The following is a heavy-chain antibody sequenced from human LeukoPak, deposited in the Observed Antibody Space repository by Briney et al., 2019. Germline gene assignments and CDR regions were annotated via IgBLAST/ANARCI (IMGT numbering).Heavy chain of an antibody. J-gene: IGHJ3*02. Sequence: GGSLRLSCAASGFTVSSNYMSWVRRAPGKGLEWVSVIYSGGSTYYADSVKGRFTISRDNSKNTLYLQMNSLRAEDTAVYYCAVHSSSWYENAFDIWGQGTMVTVSS. CDR2: IYSGGST. V-gene: IGHV3-66*02. CDR1: GFTVSSNY. CDR3: AVHSSSWYENAFDI. D-gene: IGHD6-13*01.